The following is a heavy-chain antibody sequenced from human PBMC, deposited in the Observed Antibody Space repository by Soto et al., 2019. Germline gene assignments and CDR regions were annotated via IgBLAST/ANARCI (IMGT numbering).Heavy chain of an antibody. Sequence: QVQLQQWGAGLLKPSETLSLTCAVYGGSFSGYYWSWIRQPPGKGLDWIGEINHSGSTNYNPPLKSRVTISVDTSKSQFSLKLSSVTAADTAVYYCARKGWFGEEDFDYWGQGTLVTVSS. CDR1: GGSFSGYY. D-gene: IGHD3-10*01. CDR3: ARKGWFGEEDFDY. V-gene: IGHV4-34*01. J-gene: IGHJ4*02. CDR2: INHSGST.